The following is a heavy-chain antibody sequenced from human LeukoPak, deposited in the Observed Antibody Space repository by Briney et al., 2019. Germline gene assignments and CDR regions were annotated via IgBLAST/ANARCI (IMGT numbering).Heavy chain of an antibody. CDR2: IYSGGST. CDR3: ARDDGYSSGWYHWFDP. Sequence: GGSLRLSCAASGFTVSNNYMSWVRQAPGKGLEWVSLIYSGGSTYYADSVKGRFTISRDNSKNTLYLQMNSLRAEDTAVYYCARDDGYSSGWYHWFDPWGQGTLVTVSS. CDR1: GFTVSNNY. D-gene: IGHD6-19*01. V-gene: IGHV3-66*01. J-gene: IGHJ5*02.